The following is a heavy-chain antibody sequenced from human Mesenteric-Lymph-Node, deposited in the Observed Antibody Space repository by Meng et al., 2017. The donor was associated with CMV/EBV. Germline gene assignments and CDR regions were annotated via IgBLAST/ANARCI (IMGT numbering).Heavy chain of an antibody. CDR2: ISDAGTAT. J-gene: IGHJ4*02. Sequence: GESLKISCAASRFTFTKYWMNWVRQAPGEGLEWVSIISDAGTATQYADSVKGRFTISRDNSKNTVYLQMSSLRADDTAVYYCARDMRCISTSCFYFDYWGQGTLVTVSS. CDR1: RFTFTKYW. V-gene: IGHV3-23*01. CDR3: ARDMRCISTSCFYFDY. D-gene: IGHD2-2*01.